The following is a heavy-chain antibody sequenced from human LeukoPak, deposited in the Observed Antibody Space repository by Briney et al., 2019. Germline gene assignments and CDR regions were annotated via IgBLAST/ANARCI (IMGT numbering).Heavy chain of an antibody. CDR2: IYHSGST. J-gene: IGHJ2*01. Sequence: IPSQTLSLTCAVYGGSINSGGYSWTWIRQPPGKGLEWIGYIYHSGSTYYNPSLKSRVTISIDRSKNQFSLKLNSVTAADTAVYYCARASVHSYWYFDLWGRGTLVTVSS. V-gene: IGHV4-30-2*01. CDR3: ARASVHSYWYFDL. CDR1: GGSINSGGYS.